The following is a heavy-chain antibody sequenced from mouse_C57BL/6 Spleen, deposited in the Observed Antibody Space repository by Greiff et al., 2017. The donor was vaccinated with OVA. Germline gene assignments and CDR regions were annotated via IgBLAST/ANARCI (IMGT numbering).Heavy chain of an antibody. CDR1: GFSLTSYC. J-gene: IGHJ1*03. CDR3: AKKGTGYWYFDV. Sequence: SGPVLLQPSPSLSITCTVSGFSLTSYCLHWVRQPPGKGLEWLVLLWSGGSTDYNAAFISRLSISKDNSKSQVFFKMNSLQADDTAIYYCAKKGTGYWYFDVWGTGTTVTVSS. D-gene: IGHD4-1*01. CDR2: LWSGGST. V-gene: IGHV2-4*01.